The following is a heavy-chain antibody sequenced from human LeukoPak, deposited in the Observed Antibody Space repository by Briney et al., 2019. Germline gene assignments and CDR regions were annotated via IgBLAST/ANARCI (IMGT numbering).Heavy chain of an antibody. CDR2: ISGSGGTT. J-gene: IGHJ4*02. V-gene: IGHV3-23*01. CDR3: AKESPHFDY. CDR1: GFTFSSYA. Sequence: GGSLRLSCAASGFTFSSYAMSWVRQAPGKGLERVSTISGSGGTTYYVDSVKGRFTISRDNSKNTLYLQMNSLRAEDTAIYYCAKESPHFDYWGQGTLVTVSS.